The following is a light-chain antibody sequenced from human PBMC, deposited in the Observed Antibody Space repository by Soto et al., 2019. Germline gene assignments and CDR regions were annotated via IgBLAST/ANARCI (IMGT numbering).Light chain of an antibody. V-gene: IGLV1-44*01. CDR2: SND. CDR1: SSNIGSNT. CDR3: AAWDDSLKGWV. Sequence: QSVLTQAPSASGTPGQRVTISCSGSSSNIGSNTVTWYQQVPGTAPKLLIYSNDQRPSGVPDRFSGSKSGTSASLAIAGLQSEDEADYYWAAWDDSLKGWVLGGGTKLTVL. J-gene: IGLJ3*02.